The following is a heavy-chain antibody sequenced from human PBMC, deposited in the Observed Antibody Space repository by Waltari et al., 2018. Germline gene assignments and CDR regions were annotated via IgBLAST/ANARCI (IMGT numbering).Heavy chain of an antibody. CDR1: GDSMSGTNC. V-gene: IGHV4-4*02. CDR3: ARDRGRGLYLDT. D-gene: IGHD2-15*01. CDR2: VNHSGKI. Sequence: QLQLQESGPGLVEPSGTLSLTCAVSGDSMSGTNCWSWVRQSPQKGLEWIGQVNHSGKINYNPSFASRVTISGDTSNNQFSLMVTSATAADTAVYYCARDRGRGLYLDTWGPGILVTVSP. J-gene: IGHJ5*02.